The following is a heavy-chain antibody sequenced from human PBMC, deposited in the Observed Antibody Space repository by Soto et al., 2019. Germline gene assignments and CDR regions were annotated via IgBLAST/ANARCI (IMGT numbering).Heavy chain of an antibody. CDR3: ARELPQRQGRNMNV. Sequence: SETMSLTCTVPGGSMTTGDQYWTWIRHRPGEGLEWFGYINHRGSLYYNPSLESRVSMSVDTSKNQFSLNLSSVTAADTDVYYCARELPQRQGRNMNVWGQGTTVTVSS. D-gene: IGHD1-1*01. V-gene: IGHV4-31*03. J-gene: IGHJ6*02. CDR1: GGSMTTGDQY. CDR2: INHRGSL.